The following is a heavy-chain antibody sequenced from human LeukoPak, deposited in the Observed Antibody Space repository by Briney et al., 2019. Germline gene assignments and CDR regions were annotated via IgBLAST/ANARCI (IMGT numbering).Heavy chain of an antibody. D-gene: IGHD3-10*01. CDR3: ARPSSLDGSGRYYIDY. J-gene: IGHJ4*02. CDR1: GFTFSSYG. Sequence: PGGSLRLSCAASGFTFSSYGMGWVRQAPGKGLEWVSVISVSGGTTYCADSVKGRFTISRDNSKNTLYLQMNSLRDEDTAVYYCARPSSLDGSGRYYIDYWGQGALVTVSS. CDR2: ISVSGGTT. V-gene: IGHV3-23*01.